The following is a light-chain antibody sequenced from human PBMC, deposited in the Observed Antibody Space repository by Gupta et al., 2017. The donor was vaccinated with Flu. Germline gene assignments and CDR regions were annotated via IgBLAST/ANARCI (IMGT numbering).Light chain of an antibody. V-gene: IGKV3-15*01. J-gene: IGKJ1*01. CDR2: GAS. CDR1: QSVSSN. CDR3: HLYNNWPWT. Sequence: EIVMTQSPATLSVSPGERATLSCRASQSVSSNLAWYQQKPGQAPRLLIYGASTRATGIPARFSSSGSGTEFTLTISSLQSEDFAVYYCHLYNNWPWTFGQGTKVEIK.